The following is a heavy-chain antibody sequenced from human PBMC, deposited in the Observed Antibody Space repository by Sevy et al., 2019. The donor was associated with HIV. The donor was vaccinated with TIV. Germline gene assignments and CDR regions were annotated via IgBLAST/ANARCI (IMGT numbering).Heavy chain of an antibody. Sequence: ASVKVSCKASGGTFSSYAISWVRQAPGQGLEWMGGIIPIFGTANYAQKFQGRVTITEDESTSEADMELSSLRSQDMAVYYCARDPVITYRQGPPSYYYYGMDVWGQGTTVTVSS. J-gene: IGHJ6*02. CDR3: ARDPVITYRQGPPSYYYYGMDV. V-gene: IGHV1-69*13. D-gene: IGHD3-16*01. CDR2: IIPIFGTA. CDR1: GGTFSSYA.